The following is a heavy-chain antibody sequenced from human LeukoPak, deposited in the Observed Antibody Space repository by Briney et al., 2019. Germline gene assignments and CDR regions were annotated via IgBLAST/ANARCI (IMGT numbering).Heavy chain of an antibody. D-gene: IGHD1-14*01. Sequence: NPSQTLSLTCTVSGGSISSGGYYWSWIRQHPGKGLEWIGEINHSGSTNYNPSLKSRVTISVDTSKNQFSLKLSSVTAADTAVYYCARRSRALGAFDIWGQGTMVTVSS. V-gene: IGHV4-31*03. CDR2: INHSGST. J-gene: IGHJ3*02. CDR3: ARRSRALGAFDI. CDR1: GGSISSGGYY.